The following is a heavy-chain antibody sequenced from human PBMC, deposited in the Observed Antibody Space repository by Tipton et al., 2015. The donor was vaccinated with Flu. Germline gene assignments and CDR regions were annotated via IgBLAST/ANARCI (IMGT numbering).Heavy chain of an antibody. Sequence: TLSLTCSVSGDSLGSSYYWAWIRQPPGRGLEWIGNIHTSAGTYYNLSLKSRVTISVDRSKNQFSLMLTSVTAADTAVYYCARDNWGFGGIDFWGQGTLVTVSS. V-gene: IGHV4-38-2*02. CDR3: ARDNWGFGGIDF. CDR1: GDSLGSSYY. D-gene: IGHD7-27*01. CDR2: IHTSAGT. J-gene: IGHJ4*02.